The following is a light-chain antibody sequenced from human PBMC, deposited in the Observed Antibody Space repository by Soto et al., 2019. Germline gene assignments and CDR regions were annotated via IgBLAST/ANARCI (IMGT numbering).Light chain of an antibody. J-gene: IGLJ1*01. V-gene: IGLV2-14*01. CDR3: SSYTNSVTLGCV. Sequence: QSVQSVPLAVSGTTGKTITISCTGTSSDVCVYDYVSWYQQCPGNAPNLMIYAVSKRPSGFSDRFSGSKSGNTASLTISGLQAEDEADYYCSSYTNSVTLGCVFGTGTKVTVL. CDR2: AVS. CDR1: SSDVCVYDY.